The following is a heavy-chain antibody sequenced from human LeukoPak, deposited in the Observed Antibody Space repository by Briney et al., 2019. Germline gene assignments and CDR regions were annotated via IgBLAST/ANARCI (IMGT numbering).Heavy chain of an antibody. D-gene: IGHD6-19*01. CDR1: GGSFSGYY. V-gene: IGHV4-34*01. J-gene: IGHJ6*02. CDR3: ARDRVAVAGTYYYGMDV. Sequence: PSETLSLTCAVYGGSFSGYYWSWIRQPPGKGLEWIGEINHSGSTNYNPSLKSRVTISVDTSKNQFSLKLSSVTAADTAVYYCARDRVAVAGTYYYGMDVWGQGTTVTVSS. CDR2: INHSGST.